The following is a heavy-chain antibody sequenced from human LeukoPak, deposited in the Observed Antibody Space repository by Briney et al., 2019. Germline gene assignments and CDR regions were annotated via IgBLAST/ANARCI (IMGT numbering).Heavy chain of an antibody. CDR2: IYPGDSDT. V-gene: IGHV5-51*01. CDR1: GYTFGNYW. Sequence: GESLRISCRGSGYTFGNYWIAWVRQMPGKGLEWMGIIYPGDSDTRYSPSFQGQVTISADKSISTAYLQWSSLKASDTAMYYCARLRDSSWFLDYWGQGTLVTVSS. CDR3: ARLRDSSWFLDY. D-gene: IGHD6-13*01. J-gene: IGHJ4*02.